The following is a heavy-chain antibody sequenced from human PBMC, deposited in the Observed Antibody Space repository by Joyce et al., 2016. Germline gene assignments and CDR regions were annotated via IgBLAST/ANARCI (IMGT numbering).Heavy chain of an antibody. CDR1: GFTFSSYS. Sequence: EVQLVESGGGLVQPGGSLRLSCAASGFTFSSYSMNWVRQAPRKRMEWVSYISSSSSTIYYADSVKGRFTISRDNAKNSLYLQMNSLRAEDTAVYYCAKADYGDKIDAFDIWGQGTMVTVSS. V-gene: IGHV3-48*01. CDR2: ISSSSSTI. D-gene: IGHD4-17*01. CDR3: AKADYGDKIDAFDI. J-gene: IGHJ3*02.